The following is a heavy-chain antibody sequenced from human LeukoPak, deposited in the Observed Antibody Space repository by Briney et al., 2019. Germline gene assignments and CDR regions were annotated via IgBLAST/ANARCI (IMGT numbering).Heavy chain of an antibody. CDR1: GGSISSYY. CDR3: ARAGSSWQYYYYYMDV. Sequence: SETPSLTCTVSGGSISSYYWSWIRQPPGKGLEWIGYIYYSGSTNYNPSLKSRVTISVDTSKNQFSLKLSSVTAADTAVYYCARAGSSWQYYYYYMDVWGKGTTVAVSS. D-gene: IGHD6-13*01. CDR2: IYYSGST. V-gene: IGHV4-59*08. J-gene: IGHJ6*03.